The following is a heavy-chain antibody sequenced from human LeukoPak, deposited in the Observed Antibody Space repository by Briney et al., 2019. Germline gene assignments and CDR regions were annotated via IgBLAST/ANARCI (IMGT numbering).Heavy chain of an antibody. V-gene: IGHV4-39*01. CDR2: IYYSGST. CDR3: AATAYYYFDY. Sequence: SETLSLTCTVSGGSISSSSYYWGWIRQPPGKGLEWIGSIYYSGSTYYNPSLKSRATISVDTSKNQFFLKLSSVTAADTTVYYCAATAYYYFDYWGQGTLVTVSS. D-gene: IGHD2-21*01. CDR1: GGSISSSSYY. J-gene: IGHJ4*02.